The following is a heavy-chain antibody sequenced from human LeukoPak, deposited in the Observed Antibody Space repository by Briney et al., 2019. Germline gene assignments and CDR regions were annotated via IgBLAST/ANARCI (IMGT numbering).Heavy chain of an antibody. CDR1: GFTVSSNY. V-gene: IGHV3-53*01. D-gene: IGHD3-22*01. CDR2: IYSGGST. Sequence: GGSLRLSCAASGFTVSSNYRSWVRQAPGKGLEWVSVIYSGGSTYYADSVKGRFTISRDSSKNTLYLHMHSLRAEDTAVYYCARSSDSYDSSGYYGYWGQGTLVTVPS. CDR3: ARSSDSYDSSGYYGY. J-gene: IGHJ4*02.